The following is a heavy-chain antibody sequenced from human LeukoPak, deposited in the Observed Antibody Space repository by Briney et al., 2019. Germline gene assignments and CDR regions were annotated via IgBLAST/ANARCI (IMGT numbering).Heavy chain of an antibody. Sequence: SETLSLTCAVSGGSISSISSDNWAWIRQPPGKGLELIAAIHYTGSTYYNPSFMSRVTISVDTSKNQFSLKLNSLTATDTAVYYCARLPTGYPNWFDTWGQGILVTVSS. J-gene: IGHJ5*02. CDR1: GGSISSISSDN. CDR3: ARLPTGYPNWFDT. CDR2: IHYTGST. V-gene: IGHV4-39*01. D-gene: IGHD5-18*01.